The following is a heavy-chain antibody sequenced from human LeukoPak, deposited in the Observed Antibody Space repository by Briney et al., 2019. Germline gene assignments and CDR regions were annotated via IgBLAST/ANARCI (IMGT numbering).Heavy chain of an antibody. J-gene: IGHJ6*03. CDR2: INHSGST. CDR1: GGSFSGYY. V-gene: IGHV4-34*01. D-gene: IGHD6-13*01. Sequence: SKTLSLTCAVYGGSFSGYYWSWIRQPPGKGLEWIGEINHSGSTNYNPSLKSRVTISVDTSKNQFSLKLSSVTAADTAVYYCARPPSSSWNHYYYYYYMDVWGKGTTVTVSS. CDR3: ARPPSSSWNHYYYYYYMDV.